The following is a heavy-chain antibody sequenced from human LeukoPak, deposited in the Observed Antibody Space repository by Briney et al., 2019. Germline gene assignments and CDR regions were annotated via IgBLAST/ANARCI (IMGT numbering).Heavy chain of an antibody. Sequence: GGSLRLSCAASGFTFSSYAMHWVRQAPGKGLEWVAVISYDGSNKYYADSVKGRFTISRDNSKNTLYLQMNSLRAEDTAMYYCARLIVGAIDYWGQGTLVTVSS. CDR1: GFTFSSYA. V-gene: IGHV3-30-3*01. D-gene: IGHD1-26*01. J-gene: IGHJ4*02. CDR3: ARLIVGAIDY. CDR2: ISYDGSNK.